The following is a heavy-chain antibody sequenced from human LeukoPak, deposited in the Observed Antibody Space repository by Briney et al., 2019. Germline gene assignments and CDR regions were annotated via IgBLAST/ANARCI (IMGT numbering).Heavy chain of an antibody. CDR3: ARGAPGIGMDV. CDR2: IYHSGST. Sequence: SETLSLTCAVSGYSISSGYYWGWIRQPPGKGLEWIGSIYHSGSTNYNPSLKSRVTMSIDTSKNQFSLKLSSVTAADTAVYYCARGAPGIGMDVWGQGTTVTVSS. CDR1: GYSISSGYY. D-gene: IGHD1-26*01. V-gene: IGHV4-38-2*01. J-gene: IGHJ6*02.